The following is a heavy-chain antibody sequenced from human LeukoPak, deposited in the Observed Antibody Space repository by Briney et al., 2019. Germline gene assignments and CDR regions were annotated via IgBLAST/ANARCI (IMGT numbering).Heavy chain of an antibody. J-gene: IGHJ6*03. D-gene: IGHD3-3*01. CDR2: IKQDGGEK. Sequence: GGSLRLSCAASGFTFSSYWMSWVRQAPGKGLEWVANIKQDGGEKYYVDSVKGRFTISRDNAKNSLYLQMNSLRAEDTAVYYCARTPNRAYDFWSGYYTGFTYYYYYMDVWGKGTTVTVSS. CDR3: ARTPNRAYDFWSGYYTGFTYYYYYMDV. V-gene: IGHV3-7*01. CDR1: GFTFSSYW.